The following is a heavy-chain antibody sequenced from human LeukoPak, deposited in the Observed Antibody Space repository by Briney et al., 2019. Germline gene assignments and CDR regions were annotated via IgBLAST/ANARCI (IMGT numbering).Heavy chain of an antibody. Sequence: GGSLRLSCAASGFTFSSYWMSWVRQAPGKGLEWVANIKQDGSEKYYVDSVKGRFTISRDNAKNSLYPQMNSLRAEDTAVYYCARVGTMIVVGRFDYWGQGTLVTVSS. CDR3: ARVGTMIVVGRFDY. D-gene: IGHD3-22*01. V-gene: IGHV3-7*01. J-gene: IGHJ4*02. CDR1: GFTFSSYW. CDR2: IKQDGSEK.